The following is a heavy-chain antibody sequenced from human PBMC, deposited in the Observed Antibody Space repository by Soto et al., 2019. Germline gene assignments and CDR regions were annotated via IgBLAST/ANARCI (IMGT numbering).Heavy chain of an antibody. CDR2: INHSGST. J-gene: IGHJ6*02. CDR1: GGSFSGYY. D-gene: IGHD4-4*01. V-gene: IGHV4-34*01. Sequence: SETLSLTCAVYGGSFSGYYWSWIRQPPGKGPEWIGEINHSGSTNYNPSLKSRVTISVDTSKNQFSLKLSSVTAADTAVYYCARHRLQHPWSGLTDYGMDVWGQGTTVTVSS. CDR3: ARHRLQHPWSGLTDYGMDV.